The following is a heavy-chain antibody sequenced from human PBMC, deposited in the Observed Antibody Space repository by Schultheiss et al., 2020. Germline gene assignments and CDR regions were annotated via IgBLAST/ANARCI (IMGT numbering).Heavy chain of an antibody. V-gene: IGHV3-33*03. Sequence: GGSLRLSCAASGFTFSSYGMHWVRQAPGKGLEWVAVIWYDGSNKYYADSVKGRFTISRDNSKNSLYLQMNSLRTEDTALYYCAKGEEAYSGYDPLFDYWGQGTLVTVSS. CDR3: AKGEEAYSGYDPLFDY. D-gene: IGHD5-12*01. CDR2: IWYDGSNK. J-gene: IGHJ4*02. CDR1: GFTFSSYG.